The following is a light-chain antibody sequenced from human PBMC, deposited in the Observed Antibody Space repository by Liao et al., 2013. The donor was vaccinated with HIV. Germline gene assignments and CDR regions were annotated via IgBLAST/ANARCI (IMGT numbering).Light chain of an antibody. V-gene: IGLV3-1*01. CDR3: QAWDSSTAV. J-gene: IGLJ2*01. Sequence: SYELTQPPSVSVSPGQTASITCSGDKLGHKYVSWYQHKPGQSPVLVIFQDTQRPSGIPERFSGSNSGNTATLTISGVEAGDEADYYCQAWDSSTAVFGGGTKLTVL. CDR1: KLGHKY. CDR2: QDT.